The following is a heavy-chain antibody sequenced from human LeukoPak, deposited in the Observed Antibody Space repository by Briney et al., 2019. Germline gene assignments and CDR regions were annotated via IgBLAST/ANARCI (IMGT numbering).Heavy chain of an antibody. V-gene: IGHV1-8*03. D-gene: IGHD2/OR15-2a*01. CDR1: GYTFTSYD. Sequence: ASVKVSCKASGYTFTSYDINWVRQATGQGLEWMGWMNPNSGNTGYAQKSQGRVTITRNTSISTAYMELSSLRSEDTAVYYCARVYVYDFFLDIWGQGTMVTVSS. CDR3: ARVYVYDFFLDI. CDR2: MNPNSGNT. J-gene: IGHJ3*02.